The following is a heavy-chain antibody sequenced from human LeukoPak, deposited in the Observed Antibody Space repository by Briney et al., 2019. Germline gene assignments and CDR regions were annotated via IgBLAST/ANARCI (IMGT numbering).Heavy chain of an antibody. V-gene: IGHV4-59*12. CDR1: GGSISSYY. CDR3: ARDRPSVAVDY. J-gene: IGHJ4*02. Sequence: SETLSLTCTVSGGSISSYYWSWIRQPPGKGLEWIGYIYYSGSTNYNPSLKSRVTMSVDTSKNQFSLKLSSVTAADTAVYYCARDRPSVAVDYWGQGTLVTVSS. CDR2: IYYSGST. D-gene: IGHD5-12*01.